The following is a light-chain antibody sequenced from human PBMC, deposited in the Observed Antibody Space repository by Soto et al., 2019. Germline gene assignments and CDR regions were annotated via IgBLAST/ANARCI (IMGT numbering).Light chain of an antibody. Sequence: SYELTQPLSVSVALGQTARITCGGNNIGSKNVHWYQQKPGQAPVLVIYRDSNRPSGIPERCSGSNSGNTATLTISRAQAGDEADYCCQVWDSSTARVFGGGTKLTVL. V-gene: IGLV3-9*01. J-gene: IGLJ3*02. CDR3: QVWDSSTARV. CDR1: NIGSKN. CDR2: RDS.